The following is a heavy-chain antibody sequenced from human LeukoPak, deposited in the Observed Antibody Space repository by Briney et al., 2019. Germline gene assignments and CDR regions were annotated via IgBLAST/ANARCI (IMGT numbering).Heavy chain of an antibody. V-gene: IGHV3-23*01. D-gene: IGHD2-21*02. J-gene: IGHJ6*02. Sequence: GGSLRLSCAASGFTFSNYAMSWVRQAPGKGLEWVSAISGSGENTYYVDSVKGRFTISRDNSKKTLYLQMNSLRAEDTAVYYCKGVRVTAIRYYGMDVWGQGTTVTVSS. CDR2: ISGSGENT. CDR3: KGVRVTAIRYYGMDV. CDR1: GFTFSNYA.